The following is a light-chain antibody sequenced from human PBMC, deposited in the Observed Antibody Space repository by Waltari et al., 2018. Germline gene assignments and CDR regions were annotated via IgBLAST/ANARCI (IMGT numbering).Light chain of an antibody. J-gene: IGKJ3*01. V-gene: IGKV3-15*01. CDR1: QSVNSN. CDR2: GAS. Sequence: EIALTQSPITLSVSPGARATLSCMASQSVNSNLAWYQQKPGQAPRLLIYGASTRATDIPARISGSGSGTEFTLTISSLQSEDFAVYYCHQYNKWPFTFGPGTKVDIK. CDR3: HQYNKWPFT.